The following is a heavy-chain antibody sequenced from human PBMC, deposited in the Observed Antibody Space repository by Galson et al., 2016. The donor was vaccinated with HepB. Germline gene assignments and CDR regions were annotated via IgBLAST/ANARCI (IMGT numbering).Heavy chain of an antibody. CDR3: AGERVVPAPMGYYFDY. Sequence: TLSLTCTVSGGSISSGDYYWSWIRQPAGKGLEWIGRIYTTGSTNYNPSLKSRVTISVDTSKNQFSLKLSSVTAADTAVYYCAGERVVPAPMGYYFDYWGQGTLVTVSS. CDR2: IYTTGST. CDR1: GGSISSGDYY. J-gene: IGHJ4*02. D-gene: IGHD2-2*01. V-gene: IGHV4-61*02.